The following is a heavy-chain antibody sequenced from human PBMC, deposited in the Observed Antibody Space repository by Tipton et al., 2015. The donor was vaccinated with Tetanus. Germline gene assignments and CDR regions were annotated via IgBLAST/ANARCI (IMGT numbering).Heavy chain of an antibody. CDR3: ARMVNWGRYLDY. CDR1: GMTLSYFA. CDR2: ISGSGDRI. J-gene: IGHJ4*02. D-gene: IGHD7-27*01. V-gene: IGHV3-23*01. Sequence: SLRLSCAASGMTLSYFAMGWVRQAPGKGLEWVSGISGSGDRIFYADSVKGRFTISRDDPNNTLFLQMNSLTPEDTAVYHCARMVNWGRYLDYWGQGTLVTVSS.